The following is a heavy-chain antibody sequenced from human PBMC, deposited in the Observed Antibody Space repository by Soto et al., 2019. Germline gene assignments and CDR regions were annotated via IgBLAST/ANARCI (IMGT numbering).Heavy chain of an antibody. CDR3: ARLGGYCTITSCYGYYGMDV. CDR1: GGSISRGGYS. V-gene: IGHV4-30-2*01. CDR2: IYHSGST. D-gene: IGHD2-2*01. Sequence: SETLSLTCAVSGGSISRGGYSWSWIRQPPGKGLEWIGYIYHSGSTYYNPSLKSRVTISVDRSKNQFSLKLSSVTAADTAVYYCARLGGYCTITSCYGYYGMDVWGQGTTVTVSS. J-gene: IGHJ6*02.